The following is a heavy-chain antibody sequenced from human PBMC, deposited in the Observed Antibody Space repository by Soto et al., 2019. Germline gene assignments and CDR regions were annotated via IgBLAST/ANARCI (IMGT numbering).Heavy chain of an antibody. CDR2: ISAYNGNT. V-gene: IGHV1-18*01. D-gene: IGHD4-17*01. Sequence: QVQLVQSGAEVKKPGASVKVSCKASGYTFTSYGISWVRQAPGQGLEWMGWISAYNGNTNYAQKRQGRVTMTTDTSTSTAYMELRSLRSDDTAVYYCARDRSRTVTWYNWFDPWGQGTLVTVSS. CDR3: ARDRSRTVTWYNWFDP. CDR1: GYTFTSYG. J-gene: IGHJ5*02.